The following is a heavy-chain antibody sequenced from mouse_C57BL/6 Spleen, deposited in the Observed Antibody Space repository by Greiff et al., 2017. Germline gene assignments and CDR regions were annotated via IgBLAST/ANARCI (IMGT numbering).Heavy chain of an antibody. D-gene: IGHD1-1*01. Sequence: QVQLKESGPELVKPGASVKLSCKASGYTFTSYDINWVKQRPGQGLEWIGWIYPRDGSTKYNEKFKGKATLTVDTSSSTAYMELHSLTSEDSAVYFCARWEYYGSSYFDYWGQGTTLTVSS. CDR3: ARWEYYGSSYFDY. CDR1: GYTFTSYD. V-gene: IGHV1-85*01. J-gene: IGHJ2*01. CDR2: IYPRDGST.